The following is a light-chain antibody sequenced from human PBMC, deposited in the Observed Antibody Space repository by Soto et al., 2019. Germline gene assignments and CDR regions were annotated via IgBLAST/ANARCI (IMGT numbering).Light chain of an antibody. CDR1: QTISSW. J-gene: IGKJ1*01. CDR3: QHYNSYSEA. V-gene: IGKV1-5*03. Sequence: DIQMTQSPSTLSGSVGDRVTITCRASQTISSWLAGYQQKPGKAPKLLIYKASTLNSGVPSRFSGSGSGTEFTLTISSLQPDDFATYYCQHYNSYSEAFGQGTKVELK. CDR2: KAS.